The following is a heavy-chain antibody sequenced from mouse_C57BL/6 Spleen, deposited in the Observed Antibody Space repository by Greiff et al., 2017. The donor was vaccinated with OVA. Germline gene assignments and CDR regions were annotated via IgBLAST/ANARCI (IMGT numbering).Heavy chain of an antibody. D-gene: IGHD1-1*01. CDR3: AREGYGSSLAWFAY. CDR2: IYPGDGDT. J-gene: IGHJ3*01. V-gene: IGHV1-80*01. Sequence: QVQLQQSGAELVKPGASVKISCKASGYAFSSYWMNWVKQRPGKGLEWIGQIYPGDGDTNYNGKFKGKATLTAYKSSSTAYMQLSSLTSEDSAVYFCAREGYGSSLAWFAYWGQGTLVTVSA. CDR1: GYAFSSYW.